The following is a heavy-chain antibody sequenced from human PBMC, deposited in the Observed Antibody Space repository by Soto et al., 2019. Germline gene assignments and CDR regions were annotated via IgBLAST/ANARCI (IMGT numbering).Heavy chain of an antibody. CDR1: GFTFSDYY. Sequence: GGSLRLSCAASGFTFSDYYMSWIRQAPGKGLEWVSYISSSGSTIYYADSVKGRFTISRDNAKNSLYLQMNSLRAEDTAVYYCARDLRAAANDFWSGPTGGFNWFAPWGQGTLVTVSS. D-gene: IGHD3-3*01. CDR2: ISSSGSTI. CDR3: ARDLRAAANDFWSGPTGGFNWFAP. J-gene: IGHJ5*02. V-gene: IGHV3-11*01.